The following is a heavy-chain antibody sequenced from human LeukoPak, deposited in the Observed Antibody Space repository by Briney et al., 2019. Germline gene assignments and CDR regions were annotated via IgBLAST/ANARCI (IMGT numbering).Heavy chain of an antibody. CDR3: ARRTTGTGPFDY. CDR2: IYYRGST. D-gene: IGHD1-1*01. V-gene: IGHV4-59*08. Sequence: SETLSLTCTVSGGSISSYYWSWIRQPPGKGLEWIAYIYYRGSTNYSPFLKSRVTISVDTSKNQFSLKLSSVTAADTAVYYCARRTTGTGPFDYWGQGTLVTVSS. CDR1: GGSISSYY. J-gene: IGHJ4*02.